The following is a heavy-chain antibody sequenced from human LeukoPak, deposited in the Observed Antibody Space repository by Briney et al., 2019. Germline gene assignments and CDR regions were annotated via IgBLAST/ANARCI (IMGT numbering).Heavy chain of an antibody. CDR2: ISGSGGST. J-gene: IGHJ4*02. Sequence: GGSLRLSCAASGFTFSSYAMSWVRQAPGKGLEWVSAISGSGGSTYYADSVKGRFTISRDNSKNTLYPQMNSLRAEDTAVYYCARKRGIAGAKYYFDYWGQGTLVTVSS. V-gene: IGHV3-23*01. CDR1: GFTFSSYA. CDR3: ARKRGIAGAKYYFDY. D-gene: IGHD6-13*01.